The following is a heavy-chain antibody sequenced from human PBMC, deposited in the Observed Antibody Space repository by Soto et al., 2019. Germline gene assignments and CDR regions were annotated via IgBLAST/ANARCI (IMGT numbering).Heavy chain of an antibody. D-gene: IGHD2-15*01. CDR1: GYTFTSYA. CDR2: INAGNGNT. Sequence: QVQLGQSGAEVKKPGASVKVSCKASGYTFTSYAMHWVRQAPGQRLEWMGWINAGNGNTKYSQKFQGRVTITRDTSASTAYMELSSLRSEDTAVYYCARDERYCSGGSCSNWFDPWGQGTLVTVSS. CDR3: ARDERYCSGGSCSNWFDP. V-gene: IGHV1-3*01. J-gene: IGHJ5*02.